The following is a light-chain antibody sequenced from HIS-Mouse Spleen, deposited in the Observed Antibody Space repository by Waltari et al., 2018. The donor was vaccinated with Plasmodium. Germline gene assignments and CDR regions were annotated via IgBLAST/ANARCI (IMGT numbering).Light chain of an antibody. CDR1: NIGSKS. V-gene: IGLV3-21*02. J-gene: IGLJ3*02. CDR3: QVWDSSSDHPV. Sequence: SYVLTQPPPVSVAPGQTARIPCGGNNIGSKSVHWYQQKPGPAPVRVVYDDSDRPSGIPERFSGSNSGNTATLTISRVEAGDEADYYCQVWDSSSDHPVFGGGTKLTVL. CDR2: DDS.